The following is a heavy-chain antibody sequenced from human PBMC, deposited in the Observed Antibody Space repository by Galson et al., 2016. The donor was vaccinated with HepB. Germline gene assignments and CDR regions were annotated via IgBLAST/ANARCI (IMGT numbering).Heavy chain of an antibody. CDR2: IDYSGST. V-gene: IGHV4-59*01. J-gene: IGHJ3*02. D-gene: IGHD3-9*01. CDR1: GGSISTFY. Sequence: SETLSLTCTVSGGSISTFYWSWIRQPPGKGLEWIGYIDYSGSTNFNPSLKSRVTISIDTSKNQFSLRLSSVTAADTAVYYRAREPAATGDAFDIWGQGTMVTVSS. CDR3: AREPAATGDAFDI.